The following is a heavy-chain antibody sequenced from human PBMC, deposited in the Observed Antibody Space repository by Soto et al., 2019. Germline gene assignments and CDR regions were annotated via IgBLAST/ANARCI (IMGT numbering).Heavy chain of an antibody. D-gene: IGHD3-9*01. J-gene: IGHJ6*04. CDR2: IIPIFGTA. V-gene: IGHV1-69*01. Sequence: QVQLVQSGAEVKKPGSSVKVSCKASGGTFSSYAISWVRQAPGQGLEWMGGIIPIFGTANYAQKFQGRVTITADESTSTAYMELSSLRSEDTAVYYCAGYDILTGYKGDYYYYGMDVWGKGTTVTVSS. CDR3: AGYDILTGYKGDYYYYGMDV. CDR1: GGTFSSYA.